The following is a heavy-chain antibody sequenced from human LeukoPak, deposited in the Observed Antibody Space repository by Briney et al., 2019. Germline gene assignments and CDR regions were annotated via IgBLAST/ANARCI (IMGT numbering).Heavy chain of an antibody. CDR3: ARDFSSSSSVYYYYMDV. Sequence: PSETLSLTCTVSGGSISSYYWSWIRQPPGKGLEWIGYIYYSGSTNYNPSLKSRVTISVDTSKNQFSLRLNSVTAADTAVYYCARDFSSSSSVYYYYMDVWGKGTSVTVSS. J-gene: IGHJ6*03. D-gene: IGHD6-6*01. CDR2: IYYSGST. V-gene: IGHV4-59*12. CDR1: GGSISSYY.